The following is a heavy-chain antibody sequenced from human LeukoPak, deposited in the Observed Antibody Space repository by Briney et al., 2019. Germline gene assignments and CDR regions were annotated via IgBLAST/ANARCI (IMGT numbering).Heavy chain of an antibody. CDR1: GYTFTGYY. D-gene: IGHD1-1*01. Sequence: GASVKVSCKASGYTFTGYYMHWVRQAPGQGLEWMGWMHPNSDDTGYAQKFQGRVTMTRNTSISTAYMELSSLRPEDTAVYYCARHFGTGDNFDYWGQGTLPIVSS. CDR3: ARHFGTGDNFDY. J-gene: IGHJ4*02. V-gene: IGHV1-8*02. CDR2: MHPNSDDT.